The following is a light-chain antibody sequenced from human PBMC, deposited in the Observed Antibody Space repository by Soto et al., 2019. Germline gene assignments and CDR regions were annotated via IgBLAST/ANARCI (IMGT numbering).Light chain of an antibody. CDR2: DAS. CDR3: QQRGNWPLT. J-gene: IGKJ4*01. CDR1: QSVSTF. Sequence: EIVLTQSPATLSLSPGERAALSCRASQSVSTFLAWYQQKPGQAPRLLIYDASRRATGIPARFSGSGSGTDFTLTISSLEPEDFAVYYCQQRGNWPLTFGGGTKVEIK. V-gene: IGKV3-11*01.